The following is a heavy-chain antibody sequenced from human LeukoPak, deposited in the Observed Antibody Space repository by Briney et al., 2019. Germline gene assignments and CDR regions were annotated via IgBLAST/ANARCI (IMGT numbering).Heavy chain of an antibody. CDR3: ARGGYSGYDSFDY. J-gene: IGHJ4*02. V-gene: IGHV4-34*01. Sequence: PSETLSLTCAVYGGSFSGYYWSWIRQPPGKGLEWIGEINHSGSTNYNPSLKSRVTISVDTSKNQFSLKLSSVTAADTAVYYCARGGYSGYDSFDYWAREPWSPSPQ. CDR2: INHSGST. D-gene: IGHD5-12*01. CDR1: GGSFSGYY.